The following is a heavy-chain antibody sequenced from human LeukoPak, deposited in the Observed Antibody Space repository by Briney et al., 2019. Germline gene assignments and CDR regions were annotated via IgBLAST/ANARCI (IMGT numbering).Heavy chain of an antibody. D-gene: IGHD5-18*01. Sequence: PGGSLRLSCAASEFTFSSYAMHWVRQAPGKGLEWVSAISGSGGSTYYADSVKGRSTISRDNSKNTLYLQMNSLRAEDTAVYYCARVDTAMRNFDYWGQGTLVTVSS. J-gene: IGHJ4*02. CDR3: ARVDTAMRNFDY. V-gene: IGHV3-23*01. CDR1: EFTFSSYA. CDR2: ISGSGGST.